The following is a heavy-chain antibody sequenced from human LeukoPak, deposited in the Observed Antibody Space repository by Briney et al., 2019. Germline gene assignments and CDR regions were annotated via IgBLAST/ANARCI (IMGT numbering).Heavy chain of an antibody. CDR2: IHSSGST. CDR3: ARKEWELHFDL. J-gene: IGHJ2*01. CDR1: GASLNNYY. Sequence: SETLSLTCTVSGASLNNYYWSWLRQPPGMGLEWIGYIHSSGSTNYNPSLKSRVAISIDTSKNQFSLRVNSMTAADAAVYYCARKEWELHFDLWGRGSPVTVSS. D-gene: IGHD1-26*01. V-gene: IGHV4-59*01.